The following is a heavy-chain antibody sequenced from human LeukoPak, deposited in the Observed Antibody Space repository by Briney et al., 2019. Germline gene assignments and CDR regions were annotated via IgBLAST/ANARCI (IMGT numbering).Heavy chain of an antibody. CDR3: AKSFGAGVTDY. CDR1: GFTFSSYA. J-gene: IGHJ4*02. CDR2: ISGSGAST. D-gene: IGHD3-10*01. Sequence: GSLRLSCAASGFTFSSYAMSWVRQAPGKGLEWVSAISGSGASTYYAYADSVKGRLTISRDNSKNTLYLQMNSLRAEDTAVYYCAKSFGAGVTDYWGQGTLVTVSS. V-gene: IGHV3-23*01.